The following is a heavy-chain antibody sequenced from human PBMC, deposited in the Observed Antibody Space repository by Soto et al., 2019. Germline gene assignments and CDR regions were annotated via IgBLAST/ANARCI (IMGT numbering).Heavy chain of an antibody. CDR1: GFTFSSYA. J-gene: IGHJ4*02. Sequence: GGSLLLSCASSGFTFSSYAMSWVRPAPGKGLEWVSAISGSGGSTYYADSVKGRFTISRDNSKNTLYLQMNSLRAEDTAVYYCAKEASIAVAGTGDYWGQGTLVTVS. V-gene: IGHV3-23*01. CDR3: AKEASIAVAGTGDY. D-gene: IGHD6-19*01. CDR2: ISGSGGST.